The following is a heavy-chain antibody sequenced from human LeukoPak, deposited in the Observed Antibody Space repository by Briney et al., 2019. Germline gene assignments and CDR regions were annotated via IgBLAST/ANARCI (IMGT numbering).Heavy chain of an antibody. J-gene: IGHJ4*02. CDR3: ARFGRYSSSWYYFDY. Sequence: SETLSLTRTVSGGSISSYYWSWIRQPPGKGLEWIGYIYYSGSTNYNPSLKSRVTISVDTSKNQFSLKLSSVTAADTAVYYCARFGRYSSSWYYFDYWGQGTLVTVSS. CDR1: GGSISSYY. V-gene: IGHV4-59*01. D-gene: IGHD6-13*01. CDR2: IYYSGST.